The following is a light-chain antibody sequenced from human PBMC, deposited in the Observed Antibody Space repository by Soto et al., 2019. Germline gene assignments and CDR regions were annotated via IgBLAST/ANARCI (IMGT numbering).Light chain of an antibody. CDR3: SSYTSSSTLV. V-gene: IGLV2-14*01. CDR2: DVS. J-gene: IGLJ1*01. CDR1: SSDVDGYNF. Sequence: QSALTQPPSVSGSPGQSITISCAGTSSDVDGYNFVSWYQQHPGKAPKLMIYDVSDRPSGVSNRFSGSKSGNTASLTISGLQAEDEADYYCSSYTSSSTLVFGTGTKVTVL.